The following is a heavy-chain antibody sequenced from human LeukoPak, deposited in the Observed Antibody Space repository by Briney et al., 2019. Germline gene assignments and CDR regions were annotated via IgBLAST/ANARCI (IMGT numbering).Heavy chain of an antibody. CDR1: GFTFSNYW. J-gene: IGHJ4*02. V-gene: IGHV3-74*01. D-gene: IGHD1-26*01. CDR2: ISSDGRST. Sequence: PGGSLRLSCAVSGFTFSNYWLHWFRQAPGKGLVWVSRISSDGRSTTYADSVKCRFTISRDNAKNTLYLQMISLRAEDTAVYYCARGYSGSYRVDYWGQGTLVSVSS. CDR3: ARGYSGSYRVDY.